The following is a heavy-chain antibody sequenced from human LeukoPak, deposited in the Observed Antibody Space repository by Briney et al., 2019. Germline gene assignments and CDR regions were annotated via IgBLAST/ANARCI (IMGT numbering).Heavy chain of an antibody. D-gene: IGHD3-10*01. CDR2: INPGGGTT. Sequence: ASVKVSCKASGYSFTNYYLHWVRQAPGQGFGWMGIINPGGGTTTYAQKFQGRVTMTRDTSTSTVYMELSSLRSEDTAVYCCARGGFTTMVRGVIITLDAFDIWGQGTMVTVSS. J-gene: IGHJ3*02. V-gene: IGHV1-46*01. CDR1: GYSFTNYY. CDR3: ARGGFTTMVRGVIITLDAFDI.